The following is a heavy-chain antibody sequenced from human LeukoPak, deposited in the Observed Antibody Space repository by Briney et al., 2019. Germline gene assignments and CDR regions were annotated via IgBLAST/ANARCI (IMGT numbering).Heavy chain of an antibody. CDR2: IYYGGST. Sequence: PSETLSLTCTVSGGSISSSSYYWGWIRQPPGKGLEWIGSIYYGGSTYYNPSLKSRVTISVDTSKNQFSLKLSSVTAADTAVYYCARVLPYGGNSPLFDYWGQGTLVTVSS. D-gene: IGHD4-23*01. J-gene: IGHJ4*02. CDR3: ARVLPYGGNSPLFDY. CDR1: GGSISSSSYY. V-gene: IGHV4-39*01.